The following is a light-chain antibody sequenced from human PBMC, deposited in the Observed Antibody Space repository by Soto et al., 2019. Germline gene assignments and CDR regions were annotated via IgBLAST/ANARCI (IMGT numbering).Light chain of an antibody. Sequence: EIVLTQSPAILSMSPGERATLSCRASQSVSRYFAWYQQKPGQAPRLLIYDASNRATGVPARFSGSASGTALNITNSTLDPEDFALYYWQRRRYWPMTFGQGTKVEI. J-gene: IGKJ1*01. CDR2: DAS. CDR3: QRRRYWPMT. V-gene: IGKV3-11*01. CDR1: QSVSRY.